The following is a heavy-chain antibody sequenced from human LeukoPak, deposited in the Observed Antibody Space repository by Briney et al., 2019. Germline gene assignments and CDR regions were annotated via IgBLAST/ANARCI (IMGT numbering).Heavy chain of an antibody. D-gene: IGHD6-19*01. Sequence: GESLKISCKGSGYSFTSYWIGWVRQMPGKGLEWMGIIYPGESDTRYSPSFQGQVTISADKSISTAYLQWSSLKASDTAMYYCARQYSSGYDAFDIWGQGTMVTVSS. J-gene: IGHJ3*02. V-gene: IGHV5-51*01. CDR1: GYSFTSYW. CDR3: ARQYSSGYDAFDI. CDR2: IYPGESDT.